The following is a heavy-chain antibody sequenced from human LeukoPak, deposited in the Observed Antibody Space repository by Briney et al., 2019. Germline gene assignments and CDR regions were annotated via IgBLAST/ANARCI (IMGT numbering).Heavy chain of an antibody. CDR2: IIPILGIA. CDR3: ARDLSWVAGILDY. V-gene: IGHV1-69*04. J-gene: IGHJ4*02. CDR1: GGTFSSYT. D-gene: IGHD6-19*01. Sequence: SVKVSCKASGGTFSSYTISWVRQATGQGLEWMGRIIPILGIANYAQKFQGRVTITADKSTSTAYMELSSLRSEDTAVYYCARDLSWVAGILDYWGQGTLVTVSS.